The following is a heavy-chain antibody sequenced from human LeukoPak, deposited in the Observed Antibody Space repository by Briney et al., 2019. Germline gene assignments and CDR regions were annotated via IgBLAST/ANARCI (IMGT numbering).Heavy chain of an antibody. CDR2: IRYDGSNT. J-gene: IGHJ4*02. CDR3: AKDYYYAYSYYGPGSY. D-gene: IGHD3-10*01. V-gene: IGHV3-30*02. Sequence: GGSLRLSCAASGFTFSHYGMHWVRQAPGKGLEWVAFIRYDGSNTYYTDSVKGRFTISKDNSKNTLYLQMTSLRAEDTAVYYCAKDYYYAYSYYGPGSYWGQGTLVTVSS. CDR1: GFTFSHYG.